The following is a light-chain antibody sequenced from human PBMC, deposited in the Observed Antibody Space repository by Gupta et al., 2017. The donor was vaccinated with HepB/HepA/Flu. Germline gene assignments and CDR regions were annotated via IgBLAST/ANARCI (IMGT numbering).Light chain of an antibody. CDR1: QSVRSSY. J-gene: IGKJ3*01. Sequence: VFTPSPDTLSLSPGKRATLHYLASQSVRSSYLAWYQQNPGQAPRLLIYGASRRATGIPDRFSGSGSGTDFTLTISRLEPEDFAVYYCQQYGSTPFTFGRGTKVDIK. V-gene: IGKV3-20*01. CDR3: QQYGSTPFT. CDR2: GAS.